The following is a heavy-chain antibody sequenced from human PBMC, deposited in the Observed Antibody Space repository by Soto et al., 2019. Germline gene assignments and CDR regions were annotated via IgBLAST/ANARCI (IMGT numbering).Heavy chain of an antibody. D-gene: IGHD5-18*01. J-gene: IGHJ6*02. CDR3: AREYSYGYYYYYGMDV. Sequence: GGSLRLSCAASGFTFNGYWMNWVRQAPGKGLEWVANINQDGSEKYYADSVKGRFTISRDNAKNSLYLQMNSLRAEDTAVYYSAREYSYGYYYYYGMDVWGQGTTVTVS. CDR1: GFTFNGYW. CDR2: INQDGSEK. V-gene: IGHV3-7*01.